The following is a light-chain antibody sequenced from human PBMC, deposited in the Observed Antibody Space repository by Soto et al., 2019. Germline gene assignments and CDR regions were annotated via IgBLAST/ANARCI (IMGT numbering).Light chain of an antibody. CDR1: QSISSY. CDR3: QQYGSSPTT. CDR2: GAS. Sequence: VVLTQSPGTLSLSPGYRATLSCGASQSISSYLAWYQQKPGQAPRLLIYGASSRATGIPDRFSGSGSGTDFTLTISRLEPEDFAVYYCQQYGSSPTTFGQGTKVDIK. J-gene: IGKJ1*01. V-gene: IGKV3-20*01.